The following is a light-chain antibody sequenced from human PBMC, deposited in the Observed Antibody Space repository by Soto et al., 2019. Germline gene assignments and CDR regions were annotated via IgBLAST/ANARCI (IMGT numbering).Light chain of an antibody. Sequence: EIVMTQSPATLSVSPGGRATLSCRASQSISDTLAWYQQKPGQAPRLLIYGASSRATAIPDRFSGSGSGTDFTLTISRLEPEDFAVYYCQQYGSSPWTFGQGTKVDIK. CDR3: QQYGSSPWT. CDR1: QSISDT. CDR2: GAS. J-gene: IGKJ1*01. V-gene: IGKV3-20*01.